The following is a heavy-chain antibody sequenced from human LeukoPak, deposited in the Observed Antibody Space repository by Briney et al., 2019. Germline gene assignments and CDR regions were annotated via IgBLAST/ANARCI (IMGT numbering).Heavy chain of an antibody. CDR1: GYTFTVYS. D-gene: IGHD4-11*01. V-gene: IGHV1-2*02. J-gene: IGHJ5*02. Sequence: GASVKVSCKASGYTFTVYSIHWLRHAPGQGLEWIGRINPNSGVTKYAQKFQGRVTMTRDTSTTTAYLELTSLRSDDTAVYYCARDPQYQLPPYNWFDPWGQGTLVTVSS. CDR2: INPNSGVT. CDR3: ARDPQYQLPPYNWFDP.